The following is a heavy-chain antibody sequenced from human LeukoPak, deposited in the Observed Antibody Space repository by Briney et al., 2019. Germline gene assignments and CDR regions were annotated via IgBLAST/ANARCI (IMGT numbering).Heavy chain of an antibody. D-gene: IGHD2-2*01. CDR2: IKSKKDGETT. CDR1: GFIFNNAW. J-gene: IGHJ3*01. V-gene: IGHV3-15*05. Sequence: PGGSLRLSCAGSGFIFNNAWTSWVRQAPGKGLEWVGRIKSKKDGETTDYAAPVKGRFIASRDDSKDTLYLQMNSLRVEDTGVYYCATLGYCTSISCYATDGDALDVWGQGTVVTVSS. CDR3: ATLGYCTSISCYATDGDALDV.